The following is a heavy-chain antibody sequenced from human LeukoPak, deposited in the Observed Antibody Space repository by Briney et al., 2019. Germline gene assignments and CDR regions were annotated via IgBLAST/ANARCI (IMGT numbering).Heavy chain of an antibody. Sequence: PGGSLRLSCAASGFTLSSYAMHWVRQAPGKGLEWVAVISYDGSNKYYADSVKGRFTISRDNSKNTLYLQMNSLRAEDTAVYYCARESVGRITMIVNLVRGAFDIWGQGTMVTVSS. CDR1: GFTLSSYA. CDR2: ISYDGSNK. J-gene: IGHJ3*02. CDR3: ARESVGRITMIVNLVRGAFDI. V-gene: IGHV3-30*04. D-gene: IGHD3-22*01.